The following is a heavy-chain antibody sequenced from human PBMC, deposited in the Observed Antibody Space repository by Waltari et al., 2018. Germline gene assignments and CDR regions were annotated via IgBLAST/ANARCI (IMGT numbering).Heavy chain of an antibody. D-gene: IGHD2-2*01. V-gene: IGHV3-23*01. CDR1: GLTFIRYA. CDR3: AKVGGVAAAEFQFDF. CDR2: ISGPGLTT. Sequence: EVQLLESGGGLVQPGESLRRSWSASGLTFIRYALSWVRQGPGKGLEWVSVISGPGLTTYYADSVKGRFSISRDNSRSTLYLQINSLRGDDTAVYYCAKVGGVAAAEFQFDFWGRGTLVTVSS. J-gene: IGHJ4*02.